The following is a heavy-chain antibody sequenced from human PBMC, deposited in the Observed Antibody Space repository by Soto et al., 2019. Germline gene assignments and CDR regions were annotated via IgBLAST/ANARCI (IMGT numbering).Heavy chain of an antibody. J-gene: IGHJ4*02. V-gene: IGHV3-74*01. Sequence: GGSLRLSCATSGFTFSNYWMHWVRQVPGRGLVWVSRIDTDGSTTSYADFAKGRFTISRDNAKSTLSLQMNSLRAEDTAIYYCACSRRPARLGPKGAIDYWGQGTLVTVSS. D-gene: IGHD2-15*01. CDR2: IDTDGSTT. CDR3: ACSRRPARLGPKGAIDY. CDR1: GFTFSNYW.